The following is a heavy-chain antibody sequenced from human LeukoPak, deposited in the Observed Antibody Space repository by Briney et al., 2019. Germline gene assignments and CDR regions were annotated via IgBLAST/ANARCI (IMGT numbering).Heavy chain of an antibody. CDR1: GLTFRSFW. J-gene: IGHJ4*02. CDR2: INGRGDDT. V-gene: IGHV3-23*01. CDR3: AKGHRESSSFFDS. Sequence: GGSLRLSCAVSGLTFRSFWMSWVRQAPGKRLEWVSAINGRGDDTYYPDSVKGRFTISRDNSNNTLYLQMNSLRADDTAVYYCAKGHRESSSFFDSWGQGIPVTVSS.